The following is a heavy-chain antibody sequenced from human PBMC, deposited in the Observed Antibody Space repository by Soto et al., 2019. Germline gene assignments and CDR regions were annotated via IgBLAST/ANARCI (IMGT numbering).Heavy chain of an antibody. D-gene: IGHD6-13*01. Sequence: PGGARRLSWAASGVTFSSDAMSWVRQAPGKGLEWVSAISGSGGSTYYADSVKGRFTISRDNSKNTLYLQMNSLRAEDTAVYYCAKRSSWSPFAYWGQRTLVPVSS. CDR1: GVTFSSDA. V-gene: IGHV3-23*01. J-gene: IGHJ1*01. CDR3: AKRSSWSPFAY. CDR2: ISGSGGST.